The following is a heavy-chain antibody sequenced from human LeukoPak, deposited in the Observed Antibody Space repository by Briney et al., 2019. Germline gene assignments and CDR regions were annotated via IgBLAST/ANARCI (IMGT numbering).Heavy chain of an antibody. CDR1: GFTFSSYA. Sequence: GGSLRLSCAASGFTFSSYAMSWVRQAPGKGLEWVSAISGSGGSTYYADSVKGRFTISRDNSKNTLYLQMNSLRAEDTAVYYCAKISTYYYDSSGYYYFTYWGQGTLVTVSS. D-gene: IGHD3-22*01. CDR3: AKISTYYYDSSGYYYFTY. CDR2: ISGSGGST. J-gene: IGHJ4*02. V-gene: IGHV3-23*01.